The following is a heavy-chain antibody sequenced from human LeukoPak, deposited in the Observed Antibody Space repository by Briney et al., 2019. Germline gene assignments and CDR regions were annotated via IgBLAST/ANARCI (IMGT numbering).Heavy chain of an antibody. Sequence: SETLSLTCTVSGGSISSGDYYWSWIRQPPGKGLEWIGYIYYSGSTYYNPSLKSRVTISVDTSKNQFSLKLSSVTAADTAVHYCARDIAAAGTVGGDWFDPWGQGTLVTVSS. V-gene: IGHV4-30-4*01. CDR2: IYYSGST. D-gene: IGHD6-13*01. CDR3: ARDIAAAGTVGGDWFDP. CDR1: GGSISSGDYY. J-gene: IGHJ5*02.